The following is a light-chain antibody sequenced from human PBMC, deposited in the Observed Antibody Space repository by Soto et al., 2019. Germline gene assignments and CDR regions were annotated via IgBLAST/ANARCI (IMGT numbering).Light chain of an antibody. V-gene: IGKV1-39*01. Sequence: IQMTQSPSTLSASVGDRVTITCPASRYIDTYLSWYQQKPGKVPNLLISAASSLQSGVPSRFSGSGSGTDFTLTITSLQSEDFATYYCHQTFTPPLTFGGGTKVDIK. CDR2: AAS. J-gene: IGKJ4*01. CDR1: RYIDTY. CDR3: HQTFTPPLT.